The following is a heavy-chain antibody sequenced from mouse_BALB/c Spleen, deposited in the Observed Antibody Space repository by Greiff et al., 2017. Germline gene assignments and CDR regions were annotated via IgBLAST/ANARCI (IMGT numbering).Heavy chain of an antibody. CDR3: ARYPLSTMITTGAMDY. J-gene: IGHJ4*01. Sequence: DVQLVESGGGLVKPGGSLKLSCAASGFTFSSDAMSWVRQTPEKRLEWVASISSGGSTYYPDSVKGRFTISRDNARNILYLQMSSLRSEDTAMYYCARYPLSTMITTGAMDYWGQGTSVTVSS. CDR1: GFTFSSDA. V-gene: IGHV5-6-5*01. D-gene: IGHD2-4*01. CDR2: ISSGGST.